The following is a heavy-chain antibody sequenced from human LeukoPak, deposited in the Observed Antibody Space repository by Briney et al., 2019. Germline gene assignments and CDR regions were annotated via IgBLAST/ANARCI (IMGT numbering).Heavy chain of an antibody. CDR1: GYTFTGYY. Sequence: ASVKLSCKASGYTFTGYYMHWVRQAPGQGLEWMGWINPNSGGTNYAQKFPGRVTMTRNTSISTAYMELSRLSSDDTAVYYCARSRSSGGRLYYWGQGTLVTVSS. D-gene: IGHD6-19*01. CDR2: INPNSGGT. J-gene: IGHJ4*02. V-gene: IGHV1-2*02. CDR3: ARSRSSGGRLYY.